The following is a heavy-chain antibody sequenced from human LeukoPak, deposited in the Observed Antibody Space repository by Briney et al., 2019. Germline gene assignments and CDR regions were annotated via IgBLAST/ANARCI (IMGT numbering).Heavy chain of an antibody. J-gene: IGHJ4*02. CDR3: LKGGWATIGPPKD. CDR2: ISRDGGLT. D-gene: IGHD5-24*01. CDR1: GFTFSSHA. Sequence: GGSLRLSCSAAGFTFSSHAMHWVRQAPGKGLEYVSTISRDGGLTYYADSVKGRFTISRDNSKNTLYLQMNNLRPEDTAVYHCLKGGWATIGPPKDWGQGTLVTVSS. V-gene: IGHV3-64D*08.